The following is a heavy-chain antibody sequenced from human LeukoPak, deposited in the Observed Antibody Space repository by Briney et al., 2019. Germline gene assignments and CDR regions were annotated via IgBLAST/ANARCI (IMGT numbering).Heavy chain of an antibody. Sequence: GGSLRLSCAASGLTFRTYFMHWVRHAPGKALEWVADIASDGSHTFYAEAVKGRFTISRDNSKNTLYLQMNSLRAEDTAVYFCARERQDTILHSGAFDIWGQGTMVAVSS. CDR1: GLTFRTYF. D-gene: IGHD2-21*01. J-gene: IGHJ3*02. V-gene: IGHV3-30-3*01. CDR2: IASDGSHT. CDR3: ARERQDTILHSGAFDI.